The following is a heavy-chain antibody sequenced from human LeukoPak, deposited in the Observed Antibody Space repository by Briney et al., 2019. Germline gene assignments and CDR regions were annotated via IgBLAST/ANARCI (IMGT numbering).Heavy chain of an antibody. D-gene: IGHD6-19*01. V-gene: IGHV1-18*01. Sequence: GASVKVSCKASGYTFTSYDVNWVRQATGQGLEWMGWISAYNGNTNYARKLQGRVTMTTDTSTSTAYMELRSLRSDDTAVYYCARDSVLAVVDYWGQGTLVTVSS. J-gene: IGHJ4*02. CDR3: ARDSVLAVVDY. CDR2: ISAYNGNT. CDR1: GYTFTSYD.